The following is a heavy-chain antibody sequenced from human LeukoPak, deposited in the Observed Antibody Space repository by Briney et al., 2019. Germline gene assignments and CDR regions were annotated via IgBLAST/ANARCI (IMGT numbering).Heavy chain of an antibody. V-gene: IGHV4-39*07. J-gene: IGHJ4*02. CDR1: GGSISSNSYY. Sequence: PSETLSLTCTVSGGSISSNSYYWGWIRQPPGKGLEWIGNIYYSGRTYYNPSLKSRVTISVDTSKNQFSLKLSSVTAADTALYYCARDYGGWYYFDYWGQGTLVTVSS. CDR2: IYYSGRT. CDR3: ARDYGGWYYFDY. D-gene: IGHD6-19*01.